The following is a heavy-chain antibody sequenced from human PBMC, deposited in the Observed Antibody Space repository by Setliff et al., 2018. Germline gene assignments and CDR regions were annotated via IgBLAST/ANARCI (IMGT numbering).Heavy chain of an antibody. Sequence: SETLSLTCTVSGGSISSHYWSWIRQPPGKGLEWIGSIYYSGSTNYNPPLKSRVTISVDTSKNQFSLKLSSVTAADTAVYYCARDLGYYDIGSWGQGTLVTVSS. V-gene: IGHV4-59*11. CDR3: ARDLGYYDIGS. CDR1: GGSISSHY. J-gene: IGHJ1*01. D-gene: IGHD3-22*01. CDR2: IYYSGST.